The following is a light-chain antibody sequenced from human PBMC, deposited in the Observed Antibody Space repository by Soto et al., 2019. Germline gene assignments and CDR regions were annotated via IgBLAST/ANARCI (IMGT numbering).Light chain of an antibody. J-gene: IGLJ1*01. Sequence: QAALTQPASECGSPGQSITISNTGTTSDVGDYNYVSWYQQHPGKAPKLIIYDVSNRPSGVSNRLSGSKSGNTASLTISGLRAEDEADYYCSSYTSSNTLYGFGTGTKVTVL. V-gene: IGLV2-14*01. CDR1: TSDVGDYNY. CDR2: DVS. CDR3: SSYTSSNTLYG.